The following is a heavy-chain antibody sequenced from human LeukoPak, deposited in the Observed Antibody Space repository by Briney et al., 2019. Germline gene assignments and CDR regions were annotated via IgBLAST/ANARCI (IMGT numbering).Heavy chain of an antibody. CDR2: IYFSGST. Sequence: PSETLSLTCTVSGGSISSSSSYWGWIRQPPGKGLEWIGSIYFSGSTYYNPSLKSRVTISVDTSKNQFSLKLSSVTAADTAVYYCASSYYYDSSGYRVDAFDIWGQGTMVTVSS. CDR3: ASSYYYDSSGYRVDAFDI. CDR1: GGSISSSSSY. V-gene: IGHV4-39*01. D-gene: IGHD3-22*01. J-gene: IGHJ3*02.